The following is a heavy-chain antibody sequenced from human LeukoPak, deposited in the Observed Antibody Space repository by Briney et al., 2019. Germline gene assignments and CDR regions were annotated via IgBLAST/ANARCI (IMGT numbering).Heavy chain of an antibody. D-gene: IGHD6-19*01. Sequence: GASVKVSCKASGYTFTSYYMHWVRQAPGQGLEWMGIINPSGGSTSYAQKFQGRVTMTRDTSTSTVYMELSSLRSEDTAVYYCARSIRRIAVAGIFDYWGQGTLVTVSS. V-gene: IGHV1-46*01. CDR3: ARSIRRIAVAGIFDY. CDR1: GYTFTSYY. J-gene: IGHJ4*02. CDR2: INPSGGST.